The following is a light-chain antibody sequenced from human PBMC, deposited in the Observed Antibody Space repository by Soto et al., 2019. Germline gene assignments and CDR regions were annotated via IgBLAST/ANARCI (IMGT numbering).Light chain of an antibody. CDR3: RSYTSGSTLVV. CDR2: EVS. V-gene: IGLV2-14*01. J-gene: IGLJ2*01. CDR1: SSDVGGYNY. Sequence: QSALTQPASVSGSPGQSITISCTGTSSDVGGYNYVSWYQQHPGKVPKLLIYEVSTRPSGASNRFSGSKSGNTASLTISGLKAEDEADYYCRSYTSGSTLVVFGGGTKLTVL.